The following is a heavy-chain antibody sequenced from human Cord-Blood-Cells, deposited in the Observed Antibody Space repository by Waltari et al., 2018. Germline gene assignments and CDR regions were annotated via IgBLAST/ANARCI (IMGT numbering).Heavy chain of an antibody. J-gene: IGHJ4*02. Sequence: QVQLVQSGAEVKKPGSSVKVSCKASGGTFSSYAISWVRQAPGQGLEWMGGILPILGIANYAQKFQGRVTITADKSTSTAYMELSSLRSEDTAGYYCARFGGYSGYDSGEYYFDYWGQGTLVTVSS. CDR1: GGTFSSYA. CDR2: ILPILGIA. D-gene: IGHD5-12*01. V-gene: IGHV1-69*10. CDR3: ARFGGYSGYDSGEYYFDY.